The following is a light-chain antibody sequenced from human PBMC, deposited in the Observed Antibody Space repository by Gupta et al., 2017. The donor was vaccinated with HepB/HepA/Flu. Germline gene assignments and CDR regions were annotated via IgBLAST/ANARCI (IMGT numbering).Light chain of an antibody. CDR3: KQALQTPQT. Sequence: DIVMTQSPLSLPVTPGEPASISCRSSQSLLHSNGYNYLDWYLQKPGQSPQLLIYLGSTRASGVPDRFSGSGSGTDFTLKISRVEAEDVGVYYCKQALQTPQTFGQGTKVEIK. CDR2: LGS. CDR1: QSLLHSNGYNY. V-gene: IGKV2-28*01. J-gene: IGKJ1*01.